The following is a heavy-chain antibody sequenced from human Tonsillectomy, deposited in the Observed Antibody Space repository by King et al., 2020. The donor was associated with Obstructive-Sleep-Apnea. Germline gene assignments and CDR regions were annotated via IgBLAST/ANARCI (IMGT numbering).Heavy chain of an antibody. D-gene: IGHD3-22*01. CDR3: ARAVVCHRDYHDSSSYGFDY. CDR2: ISNTGSTV. J-gene: IGHJ4*02. V-gene: IGHV3-48*04. CDR1: GFTFSTYS. Sequence: VQLVESGGGLVQPGGSLRLSCAASGFTFSTYSMNWVRQAPGKGLEWVSYISNTGSTVYYADSVKGRFTIFRENAEKSVYLQINSMRAEDTSVYYCARAVVCHRDYHDSSSYGFDYWGQGTPVTVSS.